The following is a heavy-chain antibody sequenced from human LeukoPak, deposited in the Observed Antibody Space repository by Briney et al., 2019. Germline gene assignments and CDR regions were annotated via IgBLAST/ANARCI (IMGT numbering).Heavy chain of an antibody. J-gene: IGHJ5*02. V-gene: IGHV1-18*01. CDR2: ISAYNGST. CDR1: GYTFTSYG. D-gene: IGHD6-6*01. CDR3: ARDNSYSSSSLSNWFDP. Sequence: ASVKVSCKASGYTFTSYGISWVRQAPGQGLEWMGWISAYNGSTNYAQKLQGRVTMTTDTSTSTAYMELRSLRSDDTAVYYCARDNSYSSSSLSNWFDPWGQGTLVTVSS.